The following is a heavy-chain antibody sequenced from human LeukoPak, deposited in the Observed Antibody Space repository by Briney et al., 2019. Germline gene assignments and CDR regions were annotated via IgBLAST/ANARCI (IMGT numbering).Heavy chain of an antibody. J-gene: IGHJ4*02. D-gene: IGHD3-10*01. CDR2: IYHSGST. Sequence: SQTLSLTCAVSGGSISSGGYSWSWIRQPPGKGLEWIGYIYHSGSTYYNPSLKSRVTISVDRSKNQFSLKLSSVTAADTAVYYCASLSRGGSGSYPVDYWGQGTLVTVSS. CDR1: GGSISSGGYS. V-gene: IGHV4-30-2*01. CDR3: ASLSRGGSGSYPVDY.